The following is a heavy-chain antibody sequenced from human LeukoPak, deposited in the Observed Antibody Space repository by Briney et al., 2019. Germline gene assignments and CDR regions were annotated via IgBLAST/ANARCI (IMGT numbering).Heavy chain of an antibody. CDR2: IYRDGNT. V-gene: IGHV3-53*04. CDR3: ANRMTF. J-gene: IGHJ4*02. D-gene: IGHD2/OR15-2a*01. Sequence: GGSLRLSCAASGVTVSSDYMSWVRQAPGKGLEWVSVIYRDGNTYYADSVNGRFTISRHNSKNTLFLQMDSLRTEDTAIYYCANRMTFGGQGTLVTVSS. CDR1: GVTVSSDY.